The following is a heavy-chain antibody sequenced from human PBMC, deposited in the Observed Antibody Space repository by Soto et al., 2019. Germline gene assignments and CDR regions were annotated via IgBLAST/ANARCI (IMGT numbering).Heavy chain of an antibody. V-gene: IGHV1-3*01. CDR3: ARESSSWYEDAFDI. D-gene: IGHD6-13*01. CDR1: GYTFTSYA. Sequence: QVQLVQSGAEVKKPGASVKVSCKASGYTFTSYAMHWVRQAPGQRLEWMGWINAGNGNTKYSQKFQGRVTITRDTSASTAYMELSSLRSEDTAVYYCARESSSWYEDAFDIWGQGTMVTVSS. J-gene: IGHJ3*02. CDR2: INAGNGNT.